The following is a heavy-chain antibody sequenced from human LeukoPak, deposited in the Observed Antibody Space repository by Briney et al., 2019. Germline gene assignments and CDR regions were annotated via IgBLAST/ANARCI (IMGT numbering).Heavy chain of an antibody. CDR1: GFTFSSYS. V-gene: IGHV3-48*02. CDR3: ARTGYSGSSGWAYYYYYYMDV. CDR2: ISSSSSTI. J-gene: IGHJ6*03. Sequence: PGGSLRLSCAASGFTFSSYSMNWVRQAPGKGLEWVSYISSSSSTIYYADSVKGRFTISRDNAKNSLYLQMNSLRDEDTAVYYCARTGYSGSSGWAYYYYYYMDVWGKGTTVTVSS. D-gene: IGHD6-6*01.